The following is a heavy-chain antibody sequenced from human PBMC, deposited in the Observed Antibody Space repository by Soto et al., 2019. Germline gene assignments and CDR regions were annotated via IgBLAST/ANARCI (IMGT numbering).Heavy chain of an antibody. J-gene: IGHJ4*02. CDR3: ASRWGAAFDY. Sequence: QVQLQESGPGLVKPSETLSLTCTVSGGSISSYYWSWIRQPPGKGLEWIGYIYYSGSTNYNPSLXRXAXIXXDTSNNRFSRQLTSVTAADTAVYYCASRWGAAFDYWGQGTLVTVSS. CDR1: GGSISSYY. CDR2: IYYSGST. V-gene: IGHV4-59*08. D-gene: IGHD1-26*01.